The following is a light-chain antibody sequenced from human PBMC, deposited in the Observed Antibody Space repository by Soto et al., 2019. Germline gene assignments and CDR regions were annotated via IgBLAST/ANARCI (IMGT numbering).Light chain of an antibody. CDR3: HQYNHWYT. CDR1: QSANNN. J-gene: IGKJ2*01. V-gene: IGKV3-15*01. Sequence: EIVLTQSPATLSVSPGDRATLSCRASQSANNNLAWYQQKAGQAPRLLIYGASTRAPGVPARFSGSGFGTEFALTISILQSEDIAVYYCHQYNHWYTFGQGTKLEIK. CDR2: GAS.